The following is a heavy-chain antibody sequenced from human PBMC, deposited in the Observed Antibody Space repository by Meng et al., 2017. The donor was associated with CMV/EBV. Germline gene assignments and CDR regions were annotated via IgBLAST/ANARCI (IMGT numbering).Heavy chain of an antibody. D-gene: IGHD1-20*01. CDR1: GYTFTSYY. V-gene: IGHV1-46*01. Sequence: GGSLRLSCKASGYTFTSYYMHWVRQAPGQGLEWMGIINPSGGSTSYAQKFQGRVTMTRDTSTSTVYMELSSLRSEDTAVYYCARALEGLYNWNYDYYYGMDVWGQGTTVTVSS. J-gene: IGHJ6*02. CDR2: INPSGGST. CDR3: ARALEGLYNWNYDYYYGMDV.